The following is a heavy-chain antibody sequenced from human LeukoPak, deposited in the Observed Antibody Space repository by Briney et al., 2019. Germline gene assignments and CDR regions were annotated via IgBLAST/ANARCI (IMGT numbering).Heavy chain of an antibody. CDR1: GFNFSYYD. CDR3: ARDKRTYGSGSYYKDYYYGMDV. CDR2: IGTAGDT. V-gene: IGHV3-13*04. Sequence: GGSLRLSCAASGFNFSYYDMHWVGEATGKGLEWVSAIGTAGDTYYPDSVKGRFTIYRENAKNSLYLQMNSLRAGDTAVYYCARDKRTYGSGSYYKDYYYGMDVWGQGTTVTVSS. D-gene: IGHD3-10*01. J-gene: IGHJ6*02.